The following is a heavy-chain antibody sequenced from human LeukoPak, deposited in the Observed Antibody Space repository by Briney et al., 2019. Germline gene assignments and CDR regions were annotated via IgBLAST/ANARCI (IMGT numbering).Heavy chain of an antibody. CDR1: GFSVSTNY. V-gene: IGHV3-53*01. Sequence: GSLRLSCAASGFSVSTNYMSWVRQAPGKGLEWVSVIYSAGSTYYADSVKGRFTISRDNSKNTLYLQMNSLRAEDTAVYYCAKDREVYDSSGVDYWGQGTLVTVSS. D-gene: IGHD3-22*01. CDR2: IYSAGST. J-gene: IGHJ4*02. CDR3: AKDREVYDSSGVDY.